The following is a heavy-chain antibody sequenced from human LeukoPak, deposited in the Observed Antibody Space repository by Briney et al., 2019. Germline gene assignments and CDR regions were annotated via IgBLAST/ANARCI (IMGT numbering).Heavy chain of an antibody. CDR2: IYYSGST. Sequence: SETLSLTCTVPGGSVSSGSYYWSWIRQPPGKGLEWIGYIYYSGSTNYNPSLKSRVTISVDTSKNQFSLKLSSVTAADTAVYYCARAPKYYDILTGYESLVAFDIWGQGTMVTVSS. CDR3: ARAPKYYDILTGYESLVAFDI. D-gene: IGHD3-9*01. V-gene: IGHV4-61*01. CDR1: GGSVSSGSYY. J-gene: IGHJ3*02.